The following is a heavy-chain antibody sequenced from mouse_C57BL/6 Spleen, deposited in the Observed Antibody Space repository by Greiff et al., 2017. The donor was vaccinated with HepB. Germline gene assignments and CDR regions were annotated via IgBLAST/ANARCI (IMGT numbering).Heavy chain of an antibody. V-gene: IGHV1-62-2*01. D-gene: IGHD2-3*01. CDR1: GYTFTEYT. CDR2: FYPGSGSI. J-gene: IGHJ4*01. Sequence: VQLQQSGAELVKPGASVKLSCKASGYTFTEYTIHWVKQRSGQGLEWIGWFYPGSGSIKYNEKFKDKATLTADKSSSTVYMELSRLTSEDSAVYFCARHEGVGGYYVGYYAMDYWGQGTSVTVSS. CDR3: ARHEGVGGYYVGYYAMDY.